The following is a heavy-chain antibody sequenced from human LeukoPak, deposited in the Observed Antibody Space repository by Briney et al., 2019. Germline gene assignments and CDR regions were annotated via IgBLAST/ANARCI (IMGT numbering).Heavy chain of an antibody. CDR2: INGDGTST. D-gene: IGHD4-17*01. Sequence: PGGSLRLSCAASGFTFSSYWMHWVGQAPGKGLVWVSRINGDGTSTDYADSVKGRFSISRDNAKNTLYLQMNSLRSEDTAVYYCAKEPHSDYSDHTDSFDIWGQGTMVTVSS. CDR3: AKEPHSDYSDHTDSFDI. J-gene: IGHJ3*02. CDR1: GFTFSSYW. V-gene: IGHV3-74*01.